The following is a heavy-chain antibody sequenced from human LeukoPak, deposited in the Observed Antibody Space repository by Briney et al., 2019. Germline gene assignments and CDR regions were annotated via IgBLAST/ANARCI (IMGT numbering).Heavy chain of an antibody. D-gene: IGHD5-18*01. CDR3: ARAIDSYGFYDS. J-gene: IGHJ4*02. CDR2: IWPDGSIK. CDR1: GFTFSSHG. V-gene: IGHV3-33*01. Sequence: GRSLRLSCAASGFTFSSHGMHWVRQAPGKGLEWVAVIWPDGSIKYYAESAKGRFTISRDNSKSTLYLQMNSPRAEDTAVYYCARAIDSYGFYDSWGQGTLVAVSS.